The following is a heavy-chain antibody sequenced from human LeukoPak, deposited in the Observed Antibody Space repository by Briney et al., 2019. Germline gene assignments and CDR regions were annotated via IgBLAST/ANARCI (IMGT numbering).Heavy chain of an antibody. CDR1: GGSISSSNW. CDR3: ARVVDPDYGGEGAFDI. D-gene: IGHD4-17*01. J-gene: IGHJ3*02. Sequence: SGTLSLTCAVSGGSISSSNWWSWVRQPPGKGLEWIGEIYHSGSTNYNPSLKSRVTISVDKSKNQFSLQLNSVTPEDTAVYYCARVVDPDYGGEGAFDIWGQGTMVTVSS. CDR2: IYHSGST. V-gene: IGHV4-4*02.